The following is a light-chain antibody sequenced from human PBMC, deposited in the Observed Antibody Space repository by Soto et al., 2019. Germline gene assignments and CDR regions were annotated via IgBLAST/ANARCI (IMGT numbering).Light chain of an antibody. CDR3: PHYNSYSEA. J-gene: IGKJ1*01. CDR2: KAS. CDR1: QSISSW. V-gene: IGKV1-5*03. Sequence: DVQMKQSPSTLSASVKDRVTITCRASQSISSWLAWYQQKPGKAPKLLIYKASSLESGVPSRFSGSGSGTEFTLTISSLQPDDFATYYCPHYNSYSEAFGQGTNV.